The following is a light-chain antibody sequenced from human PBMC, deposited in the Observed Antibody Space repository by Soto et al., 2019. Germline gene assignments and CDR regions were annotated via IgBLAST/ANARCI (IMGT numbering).Light chain of an antibody. Sequence: EIVLTQSPDTLSLSPGERAALSCRASQTINTLAWYQRKPGQPPRLLNYDAFGASRRATGVPDRSSSSGSDKDFALTISRLEPEDFAGYYCHNYGLLPLTFGGGTMVEIK. V-gene: IGKV3-20*01. CDR2: DAFGAS. J-gene: IGKJ4*01. CDR3: HNYGLLPLT. CDR1: QTINT.